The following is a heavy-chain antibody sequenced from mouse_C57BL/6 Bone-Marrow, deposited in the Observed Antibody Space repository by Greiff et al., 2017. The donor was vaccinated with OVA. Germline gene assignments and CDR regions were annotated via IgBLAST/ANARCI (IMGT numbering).Heavy chain of an antibody. CDR1: GYTFTDYN. D-gene: IGHD2-3*01. Sequence: EVQLQQSGPELVKPGASVKIPCKASGYTFTDYNMDWVKQSHGKSLEWIGDINPNNGGTIYNQKFKGKATLTVDKSSSTAYMVLRSLTSEDTAVYYCARYDGYPYLYFDVWGTGTTVTVSS. J-gene: IGHJ1*03. CDR3: ARYDGYPYLYFDV. CDR2: INPNNGGT. V-gene: IGHV1-18*01.